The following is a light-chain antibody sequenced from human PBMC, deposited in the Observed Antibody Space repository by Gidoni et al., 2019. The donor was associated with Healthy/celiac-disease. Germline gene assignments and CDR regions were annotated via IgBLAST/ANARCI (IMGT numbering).Light chain of an antibody. CDR2: EDH. CDR3: QSYDSSTWV. Sequence: NFMLTQHHSVSESPGKTVTISCTRSSGSIASNYVQWYQQRPGSSPTTVIYEDHQRPSGVPDRFSGSIDSSSNSASLTISGLKTEDEAASYCQSYDSSTWVFGGGTKLTVL. CDR1: SGSIASNY. V-gene: IGLV6-57*01. J-gene: IGLJ3*02.